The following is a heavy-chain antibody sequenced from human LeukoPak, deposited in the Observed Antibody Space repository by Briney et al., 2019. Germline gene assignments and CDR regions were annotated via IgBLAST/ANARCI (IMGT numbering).Heavy chain of an antibody. CDR1: GYTFTSYG. V-gene: IGHV1-18*01. CDR2: ISAYNGNT. D-gene: IGHD2-21*01. CDR3: LYVVDGLFDY. Sequence: ASVKVSCKASGYTFTSYGISWVRQAPGPGLEWMGWISAYNGNTNYAQKLQGRVTMTTDTSTSTAYMELRSLRSDDTAVYYCLYVVDGLFDYWGQGTLVTVSS. J-gene: IGHJ4*02.